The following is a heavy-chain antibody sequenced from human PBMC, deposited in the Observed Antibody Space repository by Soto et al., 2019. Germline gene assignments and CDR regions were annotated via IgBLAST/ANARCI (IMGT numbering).Heavy chain of an antibody. CDR2: ISYDGSNK. CDR1: GFTFSSYA. D-gene: IGHD3-22*01. J-gene: IGHJ3*02. Sequence: QVQLVESGGGVVQPGRSLRLSCAASGFTFSSYAMHWVRQAPGKGLEWVAVISYDGSNKYYADSVKGRFTISRDNSKNTLYLQMNSLRAEDTAVYYCARDFYDSSGYGAFDIWGQGTMVTVSS. V-gene: IGHV3-30-3*01. CDR3: ARDFYDSSGYGAFDI.